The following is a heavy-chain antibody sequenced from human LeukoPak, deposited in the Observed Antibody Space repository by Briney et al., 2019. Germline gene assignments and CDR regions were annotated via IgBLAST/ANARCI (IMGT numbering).Heavy chain of an antibody. D-gene: IGHD1-26*01. Sequence: SETLSLTCAVYGGSFSGYYWSWIRQPPGKGLEWIGEINHSGSTNYNPSLKSRVTISVDTSKNQFSLKLSSVIAADTAVYYCARGHRRAQRYSGSYRPPAEYYYMDVWGKGTTVTVSS. CDR3: ARGHRRAQRYSGSYRPPAEYYYMDV. V-gene: IGHV4-34*01. J-gene: IGHJ6*03. CDR1: GGSFSGYY. CDR2: INHSGST.